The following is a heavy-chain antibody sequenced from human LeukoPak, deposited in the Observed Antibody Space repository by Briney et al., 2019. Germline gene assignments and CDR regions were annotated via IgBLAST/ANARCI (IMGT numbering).Heavy chain of an antibody. CDR2: INYHGNEN. Sequence: PGGSLRLSCTASGFTFSDYWMHWVRQAPGKGLEWVANINYHGNENYLLDSVKGRFTISRDNAKNSLFLQMNSLRVEDTAVYYCTRGDPDYWGLGTLVTVSS. D-gene: IGHD2-21*02. J-gene: IGHJ4*02. CDR3: TRGDPDY. V-gene: IGHV3-7*01. CDR1: GFTFSDYW.